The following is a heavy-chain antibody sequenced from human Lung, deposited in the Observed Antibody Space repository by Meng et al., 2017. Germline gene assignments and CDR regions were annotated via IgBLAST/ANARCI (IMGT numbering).Heavy chain of an antibody. CDR3: AILSHCTGGTCYPYDY. CDR2: ISPYNGYT. D-gene: IGHD2-15*01. Sequence: QVTLMHSGAEVKNPGASSTLSCKSAGYTFTTYGISWVRQAPGHGLEWMGWISPYNGYTSSIQKFQGRVTMTTDTSTSTAYMELMSLGSDDTAVYYCAILSHCTGGTCYPYDYWGQGTLVTVSS. J-gene: IGHJ4*02. V-gene: IGHV1-18*01. CDR1: GYTFTTYG.